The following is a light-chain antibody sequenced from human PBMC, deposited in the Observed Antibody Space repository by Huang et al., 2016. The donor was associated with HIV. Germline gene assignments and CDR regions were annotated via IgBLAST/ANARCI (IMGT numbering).Light chain of an antibody. V-gene: IGKV3D-15*01. J-gene: IGKJ4*01. CDR1: QNVRST. Sequence: EIVMTQSPATLSVSPGGGATLSCRASQNVRSTLAWYQQTPGQAPRLLIYDTSTRASGVPDRFSGRGSGTEFTLTISGRQSEDVAVYYCQQYDNWPPGLTFGGGTKVEI. CDR3: QQYDNWPPGLT. CDR2: DTS.